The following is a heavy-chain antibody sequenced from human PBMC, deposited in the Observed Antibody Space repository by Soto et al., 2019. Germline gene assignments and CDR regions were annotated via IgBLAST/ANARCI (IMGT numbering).Heavy chain of an antibody. D-gene: IGHD3-22*01. CDR1: GYTFTGYY. V-gene: IGHV1-2*02. CDR3: ARVVVPSRLSSASDI. Sequence: GASVKVSCKASGYTFTGYYMHWVRQAPGQGLEWMGWINPNSGGTNYAQKFQGRVTMTRDTSISTAYMELSSLRSDDTAVYYCARVVVPSRLSSASDIWGQGTMVTVSS. J-gene: IGHJ3*02. CDR2: INPNSGGT.